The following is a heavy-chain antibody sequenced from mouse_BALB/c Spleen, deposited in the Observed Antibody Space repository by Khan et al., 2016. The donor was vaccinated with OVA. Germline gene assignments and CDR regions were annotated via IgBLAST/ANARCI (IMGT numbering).Heavy chain of an antibody. Sequence: QVQLQQPGAELVRPGASVKLSCKASGYTFTSYWMNWVKQRPGHGLEWIGRIDPSDSETHYNQVFKDKATLTVDKSASTAYLQLISLTSEDSAVYYCARREKYGYDPSWFAYWGQGTLVTVSA. V-gene: IGHV1-61*01. J-gene: IGHJ3*01. CDR3: ARREKYGYDPSWFAY. CDR2: IDPSDSET. CDR1: GYTFTSYW. D-gene: IGHD2-2*01.